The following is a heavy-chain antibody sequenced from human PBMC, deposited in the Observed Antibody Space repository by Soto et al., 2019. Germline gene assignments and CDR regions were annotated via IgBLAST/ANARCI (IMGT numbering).Heavy chain of an antibody. CDR3: AKDPENYGSGTGCYYYMDV. J-gene: IGHJ6*03. Sequence: SLRLSCAASGFTFSSYGMHWVRQAPGKGLEWVAVISYDGSNKYYADSVKGRFTISRDNSKNTLYLQMNSLRAEDTAVYYCAKDPENYGSGTGCYYYMDVWGKGTTVTVSS. CDR2: ISYDGSNK. CDR1: GFTFSSYG. V-gene: IGHV3-30*18. D-gene: IGHD3-10*01.